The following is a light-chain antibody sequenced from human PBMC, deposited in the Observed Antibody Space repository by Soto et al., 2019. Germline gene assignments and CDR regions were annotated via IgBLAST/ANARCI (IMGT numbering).Light chain of an antibody. CDR1: QDINKN. CDR3: QQYESLTLT. CDR2: DAS. Sequence: DIQRTQSPSSMSASVGDRVTITCKASQDINKNLIWYQQKPGNAPKLLIYDASDLETGVPSRFSGSGSGTGFTFTISSLKPEDFATYYCQQYESLTLTFGQGTRLEI. V-gene: IGKV1-33*01. J-gene: IGKJ5*01.